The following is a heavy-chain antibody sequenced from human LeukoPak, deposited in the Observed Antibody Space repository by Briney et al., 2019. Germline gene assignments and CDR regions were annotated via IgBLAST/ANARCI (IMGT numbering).Heavy chain of an antibody. V-gene: IGHV4-39*07. Sequence: PSETLSLTCTVSGGSISSNGYYWAWFRQPPGKGLEWIGSIYYSGGTYYNPSLKSRVTISIDTSKNQFSLKLRSVTAADTAVYYCARQQQLVYFDYWGQGTLVTVSS. J-gene: IGHJ4*02. CDR3: ARQQQLVYFDY. CDR2: IYYSGGT. D-gene: IGHD6-13*01. CDR1: GGSISSNGYY.